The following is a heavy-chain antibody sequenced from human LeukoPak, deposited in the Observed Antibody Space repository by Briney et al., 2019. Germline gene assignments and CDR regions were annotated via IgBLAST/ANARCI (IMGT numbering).Heavy chain of an antibody. Sequence: GASVKVSCKASGYTFTSYDINWVRQATGQGLEWMGWMNPNSGNTGYAQKFQGRVTMTRNTSISTAYMELSSLRSEDTAVYYCTRVGNLWFGNAFDPWGQGTLVTVSS. CDR2: MNPNSGNT. CDR3: TRVGNLWFGNAFDP. D-gene: IGHD3-10*01. CDR1: GYTFTSYD. V-gene: IGHV1-8*01. J-gene: IGHJ5*02.